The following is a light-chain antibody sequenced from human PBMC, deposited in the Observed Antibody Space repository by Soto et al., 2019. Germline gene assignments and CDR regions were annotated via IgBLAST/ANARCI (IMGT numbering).Light chain of an antibody. V-gene: IGKV3-15*01. J-gene: IGKJ5*01. CDR1: QSVRAN. CDR2: GAS. CDR3: QQYNKWPLIT. Sequence: EIGMTQSAATLSVSPGERATLSCGASQSVRANLAWYQQKPGQAPRLLIYGASTTATGIPARFSGSGSGTEFTLTISSLQSEDFALYYCQQYNKWPLITFGQGTRLEIK.